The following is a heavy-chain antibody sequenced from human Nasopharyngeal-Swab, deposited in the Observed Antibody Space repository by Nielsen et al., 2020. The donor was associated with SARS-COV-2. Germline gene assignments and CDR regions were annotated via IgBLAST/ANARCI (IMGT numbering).Heavy chain of an antibody. CDR3: ARGNCSGTTCYGLDY. CDR1: GFVLSYYA. CDR2: INPGNCDT. V-gene: IGHV1-3*01. Sequence: ASVNVSRKASGFVLSYYALHWVRQAPAQGLAWVGWINPGNCDTKYSQKFQGRVSLTRDTPATTGYMELSSLKSEDTAVYFCARGNCSGTTCYGLDYWGLGTLVSVSS. D-gene: IGHD2-15*01. J-gene: IGHJ4*02.